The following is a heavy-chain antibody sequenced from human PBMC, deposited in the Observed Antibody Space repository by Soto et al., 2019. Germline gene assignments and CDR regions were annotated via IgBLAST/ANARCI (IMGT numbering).Heavy chain of an antibody. CDR2: VTFDGANK. Sequence: QVQLVESGGGVVQPGRSLTLSCAASGFTFGGFAMHWVRQAPGKWLEWVAVVTFDGANKYYADSVKGRFIVSRDNSKNTLSLRMDSLRIDDTAVYYCVREGTISVAGYYYYGLDVWGQGTTVTVS. CDR1: GFTFGGFA. J-gene: IGHJ6*02. V-gene: IGHV3-30-3*01. CDR3: VREGTISVAGYYYYGLDV. D-gene: IGHD6-19*01.